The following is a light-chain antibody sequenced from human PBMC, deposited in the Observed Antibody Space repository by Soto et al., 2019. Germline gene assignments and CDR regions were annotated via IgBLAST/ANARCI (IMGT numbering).Light chain of an antibody. CDR2: SAS. V-gene: IGKV3-20*01. Sequence: EIVLTRSPGTLSWSRGEISTLSCRARRSVRNNYLDWFQKKHGQAPSLLIYSASIRATGIPDRFSGSGSGTDLTITVSRMENEDFGVYYCLQFGSTTSTFGQGTGLEIK. J-gene: IGKJ5*01. CDR3: LQFGSTTST. CDR1: RSVRNNY.